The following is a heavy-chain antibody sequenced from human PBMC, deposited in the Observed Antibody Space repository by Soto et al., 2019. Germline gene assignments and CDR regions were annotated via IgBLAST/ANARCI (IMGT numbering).Heavy chain of an antibody. CDR2: ISDSGGNT. V-gene: IGHV3-23*01. CDR3: AKGRWSPDF. CDR1: GFTFSCYG. D-gene: IGHD2-15*01. J-gene: IGHJ4*02. Sequence: EVQMLESGGGLVQPGGSLRLSCAASGFTFSCYGMAWVRHAPGKGLEWVSAISDSGGNTYYAASVKGRFTISRDNSQNTLFLQLNSLRIEDTAVYYCAKGRWSPDFWGQGTLVSVSS.